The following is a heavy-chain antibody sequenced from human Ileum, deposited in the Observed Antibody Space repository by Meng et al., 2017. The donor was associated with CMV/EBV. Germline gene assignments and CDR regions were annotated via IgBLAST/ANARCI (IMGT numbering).Heavy chain of an antibody. CDR2: IYYSGST. CDR1: GASISSSGYY. J-gene: IGHJ5*02. V-gene: IGHV4-31*02. CDR3: ARDMSRNGERNGFDP. D-gene: IGHD2-8*01. Sequence: SGASISSSGYYWSWIRQHPGKGLEWIGYIYYSGSTYYNSSLKSRVSISLDMAKNQFSLKLSSVTAADTAVYYCARDMSRNGERNGFDPWGQGTLVTVSS.